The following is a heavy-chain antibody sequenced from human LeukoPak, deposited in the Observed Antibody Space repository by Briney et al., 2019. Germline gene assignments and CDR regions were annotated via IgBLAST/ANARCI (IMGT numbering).Heavy chain of an antibody. CDR2: IIPIFGTA. V-gene: IGHV1-69*01. CDR1: GGTFSSYA. CDR3: ARGGSGYDLFGHIDY. Sequence: SVKVSCKASGGTFSSYAISWVRQAPGQGLEWMGGIIPIFGTANYAQKFQGRVTITADESTSTAYMGLSSLRSEDTAVYYCARGGSGYDLFGHIDYWGQGTLVTVSS. D-gene: IGHD5-12*01. J-gene: IGHJ4*02.